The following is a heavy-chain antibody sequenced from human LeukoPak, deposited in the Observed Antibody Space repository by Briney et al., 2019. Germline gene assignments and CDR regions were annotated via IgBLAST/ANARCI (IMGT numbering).Heavy chain of an antibody. D-gene: IGHD3-22*01. CDR1: GFKFSDHY. CDR2: ISSSGSTI. CDR3: ARVVLGSSGYAQH. Sequence: PGGSQRLSCAASGFKFSDHYIDWVRQAPGKGLEWVSYISSSGSTIYYADSVKGRFTISRDNAKNSLYLQMNSLRAEDTAVYYCARVVLGSSGYAQHWGQGTLVTVSS. J-gene: IGHJ1*01. V-gene: IGHV3-11*01.